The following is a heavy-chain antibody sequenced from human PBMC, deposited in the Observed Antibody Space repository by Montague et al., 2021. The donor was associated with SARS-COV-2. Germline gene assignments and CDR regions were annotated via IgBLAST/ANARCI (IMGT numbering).Heavy chain of an antibody. CDR1: GGSFSGYY. J-gene: IGHJ4*02. Sequence: SETLSLTCAVYGGSFSGYYWSWIRQPPEKGLEWIGEINQSGRTNNNPSLKSRVIISVDTSKNQFSLKLSSGTAADTAVYYCARRGSSVWGFTVSAELDYWGQGTLVIVSS. V-gene: IGHV4-34*01. D-gene: IGHD3-16*01. CDR3: ARRGSSVWGFTVSAELDY. CDR2: INQSGRT.